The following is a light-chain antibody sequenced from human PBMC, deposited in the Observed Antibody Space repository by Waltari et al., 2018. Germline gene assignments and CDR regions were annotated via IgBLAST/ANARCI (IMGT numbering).Light chain of an antibody. CDR3: QQRYNWPLT. J-gene: IGKJ5*01. V-gene: IGKV3-11*01. Sequence: EIVLTQSPATLSLSPGERATLSCRASQSINSYLAWYQQKPGQAPRLLIYDASNRATGVPARFSCSGSGSDFTLTISSLDPEDFAVYYCQQRYNWPLTFGQGTRLEIK. CDR2: DAS. CDR1: QSINSY.